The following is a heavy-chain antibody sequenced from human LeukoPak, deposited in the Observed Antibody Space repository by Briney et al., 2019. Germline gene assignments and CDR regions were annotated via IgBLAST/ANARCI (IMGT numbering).Heavy chain of an antibody. CDR2: IVVGSGNT. CDR1: GFTFTSSA. J-gene: IGHJ3*02. Sequence: ASVTVSCKASGFTFTSSAVQWVRQARGQRLEWIGWIVVGSGNTNYAQKFQERVTITRDMSTSTAYMELSSLRSEDTAVYYCARATGTRGIAVVVEMATKDAFDIWGQGTMVTVSS. CDR3: ARATGTRGIAVVVEMATKDAFDI. D-gene: IGHD5-24*01. V-gene: IGHV1-58*01.